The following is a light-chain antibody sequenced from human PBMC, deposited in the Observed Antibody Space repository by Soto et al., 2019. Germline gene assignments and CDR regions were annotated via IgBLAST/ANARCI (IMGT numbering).Light chain of an antibody. J-gene: IGKJ4*01. V-gene: IGKV3-20*01. CDR3: QQYGRSSLT. CDR2: GAS. Sequence: EIVLTQSPGTLSLSPGERSTLSFRSSQSVGSSYLAWYQQKPGQAPRLLIYGASNKATGIPDRFSGSGPGTDFTLTISRLDPEDFAVYYCQQYGRSSLTFGGGTKVDI. CDR1: QSVGSSY.